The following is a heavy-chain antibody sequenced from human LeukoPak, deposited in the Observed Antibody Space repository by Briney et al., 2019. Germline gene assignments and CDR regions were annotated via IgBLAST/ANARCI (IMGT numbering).Heavy chain of an antibody. D-gene: IGHD4-23*01. CDR2: INPNSGCT. Sequence: GASVKVSCKASGDTFTGYYMHWVRQAPGQGLEWMVWINPNSGCTNYAQKFQGRVTMTRDTSISTAYMELSRLRSDETAVYYCARAPSDYGGNSDDAFDIWGQGTMVTVSS. V-gene: IGHV1-2*02. J-gene: IGHJ3*02. CDR1: GDTFTGYY. CDR3: ARAPSDYGGNSDDAFDI.